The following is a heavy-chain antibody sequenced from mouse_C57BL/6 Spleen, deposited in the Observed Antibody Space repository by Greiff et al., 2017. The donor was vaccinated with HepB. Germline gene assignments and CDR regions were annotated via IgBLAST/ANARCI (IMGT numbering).Heavy chain of an antibody. D-gene: IGHD2-1*01. V-gene: IGHV1-5*01. CDR3: TRDGNYPYYAMDY. J-gene: IGHJ4*01. CDR2: IYPGNSDT. CDR1: GYTFTSYW. Sequence: EVQLQESGTVLARPGASVKMSCKTSGYTFTSYWMHWVKQRPGQGLEWIGTIYPGNSDTSYNQKFKGKAKLTAVTSASTAYMELSSLTTEDSAVYYCTRDGNYPYYAMDYWGQGTSVTVSS.